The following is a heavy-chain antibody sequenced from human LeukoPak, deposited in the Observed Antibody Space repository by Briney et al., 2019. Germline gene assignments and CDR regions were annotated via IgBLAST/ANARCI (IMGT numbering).Heavy chain of an antibody. V-gene: IGHV1-18*01. CDR2: ISSYNTNR. CDR3: AREPQQMVRSDNWFDS. CDR1: GYTFTNFG. D-gene: IGHD6-13*01. J-gene: IGHJ5*01. Sequence: ASVKVSCKTSGYTFTNFGLSWLRQAPGQGLEWIGWISSYNTNRKYAHKFRGRVTMTTDTSTNTGYMELRSLKSDDTAVYYCAREPQQMVRSDNWFDSWGQGTLVSFSS.